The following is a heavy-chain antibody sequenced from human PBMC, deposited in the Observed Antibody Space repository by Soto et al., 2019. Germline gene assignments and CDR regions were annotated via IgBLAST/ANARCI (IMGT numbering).Heavy chain of an antibody. CDR3: ARDPGVNWA. J-gene: IGHJ6*04. CDR2: MYGGGGK. CDR1: ELTVSKNY. V-gene: IGHV3-66*01. D-gene: IGHD2-8*01. Sequence: EVQLVESGGGLVQPGGSLSLPCVASELTVSKNYMTWVRQAPGKGLEWVSNMYGGGGKYYTDSVKGIYTISRDSSTNTLYLQMDNVRAEDTAVYYCARDPGVNWAWGKGTTVTVSS.